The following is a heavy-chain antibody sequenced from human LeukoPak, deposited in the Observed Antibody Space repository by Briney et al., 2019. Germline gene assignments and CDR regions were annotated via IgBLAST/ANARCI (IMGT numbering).Heavy chain of an antibody. CDR1: GFTFSRYS. D-gene: IGHD5-18*01. V-gene: IGHV3-21*01. CDR3: AREINTAMVPYMDV. Sequence: GGSLRLSCAASGFTFSRYSMNWVRQAPGKGLEWVSSITTSSSYIYYADSVKGRFTISRDNAKNSLYLQMDSLRAEDTAVYYCAREINTAMVPYMDVWGKGTTVTVSS. J-gene: IGHJ6*03. CDR2: ITTSSSYI.